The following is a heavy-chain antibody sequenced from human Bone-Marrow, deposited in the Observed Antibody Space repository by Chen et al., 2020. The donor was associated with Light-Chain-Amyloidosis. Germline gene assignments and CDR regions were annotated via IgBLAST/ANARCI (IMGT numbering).Heavy chain of an antibody. CDR3: ARQSGGLTDI. J-gene: IGHJ4*02. CDR1: GGSISSSSYY. Sequence: QVQLQESGPGLVKPWETLSLSCTISGGSISSSSYYWGWVRQPPGEGLDWIGSFLHSGRTYYNPSLKSRVTISVDTSKSQVSLRLSSVTAADTAVYYCARQSGGLTDIWGQGTLVTVSS. D-gene: IGHD3-9*01. V-gene: IGHV4-39*01. CDR2: FLHSGRT.